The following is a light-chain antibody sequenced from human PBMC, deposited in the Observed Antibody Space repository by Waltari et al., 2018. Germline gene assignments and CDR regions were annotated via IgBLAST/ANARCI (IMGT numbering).Light chain of an antibody. CDR1: QGINNY. Sequence: DIQMTQSPSSLSAFVGDRVTITCRASQGINNYVAWFQKKPGKSPKSLIYGASTLQSGVPSRFSGSGYQTDFTLTITSLLPEDFATYYCQQYHSYPYTFGGGTKVEIK. CDR2: GAS. V-gene: IGKV1-16*01. J-gene: IGKJ4*01. CDR3: QQYHSYPYT.